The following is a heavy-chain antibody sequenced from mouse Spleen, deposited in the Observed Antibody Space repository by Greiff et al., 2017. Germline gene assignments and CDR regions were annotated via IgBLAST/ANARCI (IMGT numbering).Heavy chain of an antibody. J-gene: IGHJ3*01. CDR1: GYTFTSYW. CDR3: ARSYGSSYEGFAY. V-gene: IGHV1-52*01. D-gene: IGHD1-1*01. CDR2: IDPSDSET. Sequence: QVQLQQPGAELVRPGSSVKLSCKASGYTFTSYWMHWVKQRPTQGLEWIGNIDPSDSETHYNQKFKDKATLTVDKSSSTAYMQLSSLTSEDSAVYYCARSYGSSYEGFAYWGQGTLVTVSA.